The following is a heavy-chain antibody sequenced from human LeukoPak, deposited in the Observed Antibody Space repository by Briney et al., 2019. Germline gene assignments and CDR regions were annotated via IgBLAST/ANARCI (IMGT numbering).Heavy chain of an antibody. CDR1: GGSISSSSYY. D-gene: IGHD3-10*01. CDR3: ARAPGGALNWFDP. J-gene: IGHJ5*02. Sequence: SETLSLTCTVSGGSISSSSYYWGWIRQPPGKGLEWIGTIYYSGSTYYNPSLKSRVTISVYTSKNQFSLKLSSVTAADTAVYYCARAPGGALNWFDPWGQGTLVTVSS. V-gene: IGHV4-39*01. CDR2: IYYSGST.